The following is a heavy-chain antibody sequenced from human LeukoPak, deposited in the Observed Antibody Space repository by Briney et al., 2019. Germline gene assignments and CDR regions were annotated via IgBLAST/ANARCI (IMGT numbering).Heavy chain of an antibody. V-gene: IGHV1-69*05. D-gene: IGHD2-2*03. Sequence: ASVKVSCKASGGTFNSYAISWVRQAPGQGLEWMGGIIAIFGTANYAQKFQGRVTITTDESTSTAYMQLSSLRSQDTAVYYCASDGGYCSTTSCQPSYYYYYMDVCGKGTTVTVS. CDR2: IIAIFGTA. CDR1: GGTFNSYA. J-gene: IGHJ6*03. CDR3: ASDGGYCSTTSCQPSYYYYYMDV.